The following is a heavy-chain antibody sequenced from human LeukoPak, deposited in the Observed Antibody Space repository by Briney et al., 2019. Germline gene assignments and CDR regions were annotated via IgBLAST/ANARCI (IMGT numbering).Heavy chain of an antibody. V-gene: IGHV3-30*02. CDR3: AKDRRSGYQLPGDY. Sequence: GGSLRLSCAASAFTFSSYGMNWVRQAPGKGLEWVAFIRYDGSDKYYADSVKGRFTISRDNSKNTLYLQMNSLRAEDTAVYYCAKDRRSGYQLPGDYWGQGTLVTVSS. CDR2: IRYDGSDK. CDR1: AFTFSSYG. D-gene: IGHD2-2*01. J-gene: IGHJ4*02.